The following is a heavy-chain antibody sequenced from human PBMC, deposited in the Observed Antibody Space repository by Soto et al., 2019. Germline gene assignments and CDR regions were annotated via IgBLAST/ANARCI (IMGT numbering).Heavy chain of an antibody. CDR3: ARGGRDIVVVVAVYQH. J-gene: IGHJ1*01. Sequence: GGSLRLSCAASGFTFSSYWMSWVRQAPGKGLEWVANIKQDGSEKYYVDSVKGRFTISRDNAKNSLYLQMNSLRAEDTAVYYCARGGRDIVVVVAVYQHWGQGTLVTVSS. CDR1: GFTFSSYW. D-gene: IGHD2-15*01. V-gene: IGHV3-7*04. CDR2: IKQDGSEK.